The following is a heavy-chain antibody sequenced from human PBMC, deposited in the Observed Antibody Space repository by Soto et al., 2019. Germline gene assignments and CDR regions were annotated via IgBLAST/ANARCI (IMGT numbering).Heavy chain of an antibody. CDR1: GYTFTGYY. V-gene: IGHV1-2*04. D-gene: IGHD2-2*01. Sequence: GASVKVSCKASGYTFTGYYMHWVRQAPGQGLEWMGWINPNSGGTNYAQKFQGWVTMTRDTSISTAYMELSRLRSDDTAVYYCARDPVLVVVPAAKYYYYGMDVWGQGTTVTVSS. J-gene: IGHJ6*02. CDR3: ARDPVLVVVPAAKYYYYGMDV. CDR2: INPNSGGT.